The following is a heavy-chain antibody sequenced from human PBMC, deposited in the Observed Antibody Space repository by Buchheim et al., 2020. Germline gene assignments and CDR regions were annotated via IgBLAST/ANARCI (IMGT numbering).Heavy chain of an antibody. D-gene: IGHD3-3*01. V-gene: IGHV3-30*04. CDR2: ISYDGSNK. CDR1: GFTFSSYA. Sequence: QVQLVESGGGVVQPGRSLRLSCAASGFTFSSYAMHWVRQAPGKGLEWVAVISYDGSNKYYADSVKGRFTISRDNSKNTLYLQMNSLGAEDTAVYYCARAGGDFWSGYYSYYYYGMDVWGQGTT. CDR3: ARAGGDFWSGYYSYYYYGMDV. J-gene: IGHJ6*02.